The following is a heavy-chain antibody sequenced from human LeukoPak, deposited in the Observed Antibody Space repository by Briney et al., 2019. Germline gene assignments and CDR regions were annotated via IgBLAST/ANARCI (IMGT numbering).Heavy chain of an antibody. CDR3: ARAGRERWLQFFLDDY. J-gene: IGHJ4*02. CDR1: GGTFSSYA. CDR2: IIPIFGTA. D-gene: IGHD5-24*01. V-gene: IGHV1-69*13. Sequence: ASVKVSCKASGGTFSSYAISWVRQAPGQGLEWMGGIIPIFGTANYAQKFQGRVTITADESTSTAYMELSSLRSEDTAVYYCARAGRERWLQFFLDDYWGQGTLVTVSS.